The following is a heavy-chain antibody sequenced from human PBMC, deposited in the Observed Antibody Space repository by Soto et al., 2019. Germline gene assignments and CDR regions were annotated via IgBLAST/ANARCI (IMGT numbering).Heavy chain of an antibody. D-gene: IGHD7-27*01. J-gene: IGHJ2*01. CDR1: GGSISSSSYY. V-gene: IGHV4-39*07. Sequence: SETLSLTCTVSGGSISSSSYYWGWIRQPPGKGLEWIGSIYYSGSTYYNPSLKSRVTISVDTSKNQFSLKLSSVTAADTAVYYCARSEGSGLGISKYWYFDLWGRGTLVTVSS. CDR3: ARSEGSGLGISKYWYFDL. CDR2: IYYSGST.